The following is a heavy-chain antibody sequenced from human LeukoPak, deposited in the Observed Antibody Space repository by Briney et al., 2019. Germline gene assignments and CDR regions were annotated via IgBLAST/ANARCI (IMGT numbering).Heavy chain of an antibody. J-gene: IGHJ6*03. D-gene: IGHD6-13*01. CDR3: AKDKSSSWNHYYYYYMDV. V-gene: IGHV3-74*01. Sequence: PGGSLRLSCAASGFTFSDYWMHWVRQAPWKGLVWVSRIKSDGSSTSYADSVKGRFTISRDNAKNSLYLQMNSLRAEDMALYYCAKDKSSSWNHYYYYYMDVWGKGTTVTVSS. CDR1: GFTFSDYW. CDR2: IKSDGSST.